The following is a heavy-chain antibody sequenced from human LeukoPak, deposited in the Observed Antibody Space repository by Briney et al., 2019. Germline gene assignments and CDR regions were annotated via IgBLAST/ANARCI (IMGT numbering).Heavy chain of an antibody. J-gene: IGHJ4*02. D-gene: IGHD3-10*01. CDR3: ARGASRDRSFRGMVRGTTYYFDY. CDR1: GFTVSSNY. V-gene: IGHV3-53*01. Sequence: GGSLRLSCAASGFTVSSNYMSWVRQAPGKGLEWVSVIYSGGSTYYADSAKGRFTISRDNSKNTLYLQMNSLRAEDTAVYYCARGASRDRSFRGMVRGTTYYFDYWGQGTLVTVSS. CDR2: IYSGGST.